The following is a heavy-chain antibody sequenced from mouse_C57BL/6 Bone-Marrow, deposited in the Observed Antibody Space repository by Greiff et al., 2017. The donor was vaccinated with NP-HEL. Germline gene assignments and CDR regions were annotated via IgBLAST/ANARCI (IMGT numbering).Heavy chain of an antibody. CDR2: IYPGDGDT. J-gene: IGHJ4*01. Sequence: VQLKESGAELVKPGASVKISCKASGYAISSYWMNWVKQRPGKGLEWIGQIYPGDGDTNYNGKFKGKATLTADKSSSTAYMQLSSLTSEDSAVYFCARDYGSSYAYAMDYWGQGTSVTVSS. D-gene: IGHD1-1*01. V-gene: IGHV1-80*01. CDR3: ARDYGSSYAYAMDY. CDR1: GYAISSYW.